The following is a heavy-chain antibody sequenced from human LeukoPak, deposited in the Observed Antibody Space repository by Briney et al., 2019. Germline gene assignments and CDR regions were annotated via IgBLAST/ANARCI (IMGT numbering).Heavy chain of an antibody. J-gene: IGHJ4*02. CDR3: ATGLYSGSYSGFDY. CDR2: ISGSGGST. D-gene: IGHD1-26*01. CDR1: GFTLSSYA. Sequence: GGSLRLSCAASGFTLSSYAMSWVRQAPGKGLEWVSVISGSGGSTYYADSVKGRFTISRDNSKNTLYLQMNSLRAEDTAVYYCATGLYSGSYSGFDYWGQGTLVTVSS. V-gene: IGHV3-23*01.